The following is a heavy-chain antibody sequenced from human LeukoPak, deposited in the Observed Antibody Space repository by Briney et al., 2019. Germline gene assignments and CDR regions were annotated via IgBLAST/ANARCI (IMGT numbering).Heavy chain of an antibody. CDR1: GGSISSSS. CDR3: ARVAVDFDY. Sequence: ETLSLTCTVSGGSISSSSYYWGWIRQPPGKGLEWVAYISGSSSTIYSADSVKGRFTISRDNAKNSLFLQMNSLRDEDTAVYYCARVAVDFDYWGQGTLVTVSS. J-gene: IGHJ4*02. V-gene: IGHV3-48*02. CDR2: ISGSSSTI. D-gene: IGHD2-15*01.